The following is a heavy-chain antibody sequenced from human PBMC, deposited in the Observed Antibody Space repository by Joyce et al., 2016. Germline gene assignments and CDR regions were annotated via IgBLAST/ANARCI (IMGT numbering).Heavy chain of an antibody. Sequence: EVQLVESGGGLVKPGVSLRLSCAASRFTFTTYSMHWVRQAPGKGLGWVSSITPSSGYIYYAYSVKGRLTNSRENAKSSLYLQMNRLGAEDTAVYYCTRENFANAFDIWGQGTLVTVSS. J-gene: IGHJ3*02. CDR1: RFTFTTYS. CDR3: TRENFANAFDI. CDR2: ITPSSGYI. V-gene: IGHV3-21*01.